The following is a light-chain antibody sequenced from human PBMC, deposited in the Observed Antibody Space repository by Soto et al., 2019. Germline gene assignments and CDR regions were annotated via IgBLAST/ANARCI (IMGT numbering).Light chain of an antibody. CDR2: DIS. J-gene: IGLJ2*01. Sequence: QSVLTQPASVSGSPGQSITISCTGTSSDVGDYNYVSWYQQHPGKAPKLIIYDISYRPSGVSNRFSGSKSGNTASLTISGLQAEDEADYYCSSYTSSSTSFGGGTQLTVL. CDR1: SSDVGDYNY. CDR3: SSYTSSSTS. V-gene: IGLV2-14*03.